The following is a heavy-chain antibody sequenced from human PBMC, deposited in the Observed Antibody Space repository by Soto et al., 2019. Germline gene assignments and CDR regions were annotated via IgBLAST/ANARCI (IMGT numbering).Heavy chain of an antibody. CDR3: ASSKVTFGGQGRGYYYYMDV. J-gene: IGHJ6*03. D-gene: IGHD3-16*01. V-gene: IGHV4-39*01. CDR2: IYYSGST. Sequence: QLQLQESGPGLVKPSETLSLTCTVSGGSISSSSYYWGWIRQPPGKGLEWIGSIYYSGSTYYNPSLKSRVTISVDMSKNQFSLKLSSVTAADTAVYYCASSKVTFGGQGRGYYYYMDVWGKGTTVTVSS. CDR1: GGSISSSSYY.